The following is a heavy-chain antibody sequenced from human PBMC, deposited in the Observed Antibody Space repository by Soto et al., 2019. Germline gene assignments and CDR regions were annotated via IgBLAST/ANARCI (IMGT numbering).Heavy chain of an antibody. Sequence: SVKVSCKASGGTFSSYAISWVRQAPGQGLEWMGGIIPIFGTANYAQKFQGRVTITADESTSTAYMELSSLRSEDTAVYYCARARGYPPGAAAGPYYFDDWGQGTLVTVSS. J-gene: IGHJ4*02. D-gene: IGHD6-13*01. CDR3: ARARGYPPGAAAGPYYFDD. CDR2: IIPIFGTA. V-gene: IGHV1-69*13. CDR1: GGTFSSYA.